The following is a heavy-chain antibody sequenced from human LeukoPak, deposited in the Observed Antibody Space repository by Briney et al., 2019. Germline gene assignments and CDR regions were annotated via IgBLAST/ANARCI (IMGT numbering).Heavy chain of an antibody. CDR2: ISGSGGST. CDR3: ARGLSQQLTNWFDP. V-gene: IGHV3-23*01. J-gene: IGHJ5*02. CDR1: GFTFSSYA. D-gene: IGHD6-13*01. Sequence: GGSLRLSCAASGFTFSSYAMSWVRQAPGKGLEWVSAISGSGGSTYYADSVKGRFTISRDNSKSTLFLQMNSLRAEDTAVYYCARGLSQQLTNWFDPWGQGTLVTVSS.